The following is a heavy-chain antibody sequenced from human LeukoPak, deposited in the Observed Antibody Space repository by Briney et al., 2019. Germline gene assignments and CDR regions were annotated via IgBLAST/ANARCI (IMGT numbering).Heavy chain of an antibody. J-gene: IGHJ6*02. D-gene: IGHD3-10*01. CDR3: ARGSRTRGTMVRGVGYGMDV. CDR2: INPNRGNA. CDR1: GYTFTSYD. Sequence: ASVKVSCKASGYTFTSYDINGVRQATGQGLEWMGWINPNRGNAGYAQKFQGRVTMTRNTSISTAYMELSSLRSEDTAVYYCARGSRTRGTMVRGVGYGMDVWGQGTTVTVSS. V-gene: IGHV1-8*01.